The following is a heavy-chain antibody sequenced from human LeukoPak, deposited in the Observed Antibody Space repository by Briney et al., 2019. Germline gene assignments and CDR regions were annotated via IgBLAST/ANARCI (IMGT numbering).Heavy chain of an antibody. CDR3: ARHPSAVAGKTFDY. Sequence: SETLSLTCAVYGGSFSGYYWSWIRQPPGKGLEWIGYIYYSGNTNYNPSLKSRVTISVDTSKNQFSLKLSSVTAADTAVYYCARHPSAVAGKTFDYWGQGTLVTVSS. D-gene: IGHD6-19*01. CDR1: GGSFSGYY. J-gene: IGHJ4*02. V-gene: IGHV4-59*08. CDR2: IYYSGNT.